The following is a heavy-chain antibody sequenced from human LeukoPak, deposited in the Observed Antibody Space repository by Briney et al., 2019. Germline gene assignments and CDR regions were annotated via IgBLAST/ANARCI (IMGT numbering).Heavy chain of an antibody. CDR3: ARRRRGYSGYEDAFDI. V-gene: IGHV4-59*08. Sequence: SETLSLTCTVSGGSISSYYWSWIRQPPGKGLEWIGYIYNSGSTNYNPSLKSRVTISVDTSKNQFSLKLGSVTAADTAVYYCARRRRGYSGYEDAFDIWGQGTMVTVSS. D-gene: IGHD5-12*01. CDR1: GGSISSYY. J-gene: IGHJ3*02. CDR2: IYNSGST.